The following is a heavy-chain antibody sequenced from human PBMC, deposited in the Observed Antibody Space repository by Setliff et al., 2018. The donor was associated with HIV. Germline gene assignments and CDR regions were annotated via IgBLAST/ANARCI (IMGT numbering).Heavy chain of an antibody. J-gene: IGHJ6*02. D-gene: IGHD2-15*01. CDR1: GYTFTSYD. CDR2: MNPNSGNT. Sequence: ASVKVSCKASGYTFTSYDINWVRQATGQGLEWMGWMNPNSGNTGYAQKFQGRVTITRNTSISTAYMELSSLRSEDTAVYYCARIRGYCSGGSCYSAFNYYYGMDVWGQGTTVTVSS. V-gene: IGHV1-8*03. CDR3: ARIRGYCSGGSCYSAFNYYYGMDV.